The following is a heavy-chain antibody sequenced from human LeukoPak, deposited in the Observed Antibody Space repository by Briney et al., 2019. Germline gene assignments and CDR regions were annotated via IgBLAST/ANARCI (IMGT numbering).Heavy chain of an antibody. D-gene: IGHD2-2*01. Sequence: SETLSLTCAVYGGSFSGYYWSWIRQPPGKGLEWIGEINHSGSTNYNPSLKSRVTISVDTSKNQFSLKLSSVTAADTAVYYCARHRDIVVVPAAPMGWFDPWGQGTPVTVSS. CDR3: ARHRDIVVVPAAPMGWFDP. V-gene: IGHV4-34*01. J-gene: IGHJ5*02. CDR1: GGSFSGYY. CDR2: INHSGST.